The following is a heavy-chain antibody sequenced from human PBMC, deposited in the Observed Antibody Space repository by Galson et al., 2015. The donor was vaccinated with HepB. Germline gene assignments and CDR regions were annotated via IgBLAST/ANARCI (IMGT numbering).Heavy chain of an antibody. V-gene: IGHV1-69-2*01. CDR3: ATGHPKGGYRYYYYMDV. CDR2: VDPEDGET. Sequence: VKVSCKVSGYTFTDYYMHWVQQAPGKGLEWMGLVDPEDGETIYAEKFQGRVTITADTSTDTAYMGLSSLRSDDTAVYYCATGHPKGGYRYYYYMDVWGKGTTVTVPS. J-gene: IGHJ6*03. CDR1: GYTFTDYY. D-gene: IGHD3-16*02.